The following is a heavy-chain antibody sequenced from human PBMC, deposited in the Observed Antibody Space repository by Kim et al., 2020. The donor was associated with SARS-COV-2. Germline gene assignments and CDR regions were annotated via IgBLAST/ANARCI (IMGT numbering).Heavy chain of an antibody. D-gene: IGHD3-10*01. Sequence: DTLKGRFTIPSDNSKNTRYLQMNSLRAEDTAVYYCAKDSLWFGELNPIDYWGQGTLVTVSS. J-gene: IGHJ4*02. CDR3: AKDSLWFGELNPIDY. V-gene: IGHV3-23*01.